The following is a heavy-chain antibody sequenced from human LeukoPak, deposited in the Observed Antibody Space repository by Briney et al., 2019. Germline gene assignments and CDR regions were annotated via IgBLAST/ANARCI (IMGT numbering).Heavy chain of an antibody. D-gene: IGHD1-26*01. CDR1: GYTLTELS. CDR2: FDPEDGET. CDR3: ATVLVGANAFDI. J-gene: IGHJ3*02. Sequence: ASVKVSCKVSGYTLTELSMHWVRQAPGKGLEWMGGFDPEDGETIYAQKFQGRVTMTEDTSTDTAYMELSSLRSEDTAVYYCATVLVGANAFDIWGQGTMVTVSS. V-gene: IGHV1-24*01.